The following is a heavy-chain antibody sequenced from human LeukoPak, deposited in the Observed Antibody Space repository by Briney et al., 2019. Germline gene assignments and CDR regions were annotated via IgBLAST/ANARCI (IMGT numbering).Heavy chain of an antibody. D-gene: IGHD3-22*01. CDR3: VKDFGRSSGVLDY. J-gene: IGHJ4*02. CDR2: IRSKAYGGTT. Sequence: PGRSLRLSCTASGFKFGDYAMSWVRQAPGKGLEWVGFIRSKAYGGTTVYAASVKGRFTISRDDSKDTLYLKMDSLRSEDTAVYYCVKDFGRSSGVLDYWGQGTLVIVSS. CDR1: GFKFGDYA. V-gene: IGHV3-49*04.